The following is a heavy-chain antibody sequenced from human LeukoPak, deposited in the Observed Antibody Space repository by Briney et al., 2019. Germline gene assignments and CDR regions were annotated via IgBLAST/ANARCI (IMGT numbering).Heavy chain of an antibody. CDR1: GFTFSSYA. CDR3: AKDRGDSGGYPLFDY. V-gene: IGHV3-23*01. Sequence: GGSLRLSCAASGFTFSSYAISWVRQAPGKGLEWVSAISGSGGSTYYADSVKGRFTISRDNSKNTLYLQMSSLRAEDTAVYYCAKDRGDSGGYPLFDYWGQGTLVTVSS. J-gene: IGHJ4*02. CDR2: ISGSGGST. D-gene: IGHD3-22*01.